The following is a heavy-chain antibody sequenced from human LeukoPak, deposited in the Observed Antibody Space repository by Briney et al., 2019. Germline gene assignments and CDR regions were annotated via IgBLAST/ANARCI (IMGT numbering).Heavy chain of an antibody. Sequence: PGGSLRLSCAASGFTFSSYEMNWVRQAPGKGLEWVSYISSSGSTIYYADSVKGRFTISRDNAKNSLYLQMNSLRAEDTAVYYCARASSSLTYPDFDYWGQGTLVTVSS. CDR1: GFTFSSYE. D-gene: IGHD6-13*01. V-gene: IGHV3-48*03. CDR2: ISSSGSTI. CDR3: ARASSSLTYPDFDY. J-gene: IGHJ4*02.